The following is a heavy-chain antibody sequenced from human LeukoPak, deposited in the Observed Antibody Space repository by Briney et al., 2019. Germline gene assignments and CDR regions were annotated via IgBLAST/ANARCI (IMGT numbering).Heavy chain of an antibody. Sequence: PSGTLSLTCAVSGGSISSSSYYWGWIRQPPGKGLEWIGSIYYSGSTYYNPSLKSRVTISVDTSKNQFSLKLSSVTAADTAVYFCGRLDDYDYSAWWGQGILVTVSS. V-gene: IGHV4-39*01. CDR2: IYYSGST. CDR1: GGSISSSSYY. J-gene: IGHJ4*02. CDR3: GRLDDYDYSAW. D-gene: IGHD3-22*01.